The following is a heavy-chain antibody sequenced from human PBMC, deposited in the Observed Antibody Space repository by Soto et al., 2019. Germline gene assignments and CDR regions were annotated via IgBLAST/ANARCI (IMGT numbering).Heavy chain of an antibody. V-gene: IGHV4-31*03. CDR3: ARDGRLVNYYYYGMDV. CDR1: GGSISSGAYY. Sequence: QVQLQGSGPGLVKPSQTLSLTCSVSGGSISSGAYYWTWIRQHPGKGLEWIGYIYYSGSTYYNPSLKSRVTISVDTSKNQFSLKLRSVTAADTAVYYCARDGRLVNYYYYGMDVWGQGTTVTVSS. CDR2: IYYSGST. J-gene: IGHJ6*02. D-gene: IGHD6-13*01.